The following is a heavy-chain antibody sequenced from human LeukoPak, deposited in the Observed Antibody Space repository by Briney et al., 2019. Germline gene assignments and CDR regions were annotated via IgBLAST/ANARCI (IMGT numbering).Heavy chain of an antibody. CDR3: ATGGSIVASTNGPDY. Sequence: ATVKISCKASGYTFTGYYIHWVKQAPGKGLEWMGRVDPEDGKSIYAQKFQGRVTINADTSIDTAYMELSSLRSEDTAVYYCATGGSIVASTNGPDYWGQGTLVTVSS. D-gene: IGHD1-26*01. V-gene: IGHV1-69-2*01. J-gene: IGHJ4*02. CDR1: GYTFTGYY. CDR2: VDPEDGKS.